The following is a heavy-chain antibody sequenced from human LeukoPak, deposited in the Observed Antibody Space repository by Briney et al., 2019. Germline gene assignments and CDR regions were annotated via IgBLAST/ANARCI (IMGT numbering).Heavy chain of an antibody. CDR3: ARQVATKGEWAFDM. Sequence: SETLSLTCTVSGGSINSSPYYWGWIRQPPGKGLEWIGSIYYSGTTHYNPSLESRVTISVDTSKNQFSLKLASVTAADTAIYYCARQVATKGEWAFDMWGQGIMVTASS. D-gene: IGHD5-12*01. CDR1: GGSINSSPYY. CDR2: IYYSGTT. V-gene: IGHV4-39*07. J-gene: IGHJ3*02.